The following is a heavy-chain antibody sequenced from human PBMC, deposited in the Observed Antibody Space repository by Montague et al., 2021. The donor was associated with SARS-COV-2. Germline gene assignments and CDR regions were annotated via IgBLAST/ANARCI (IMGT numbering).Heavy chain of an antibody. CDR1: GASISSYN. CDR2: IYYSGST. J-gene: IGHJ4*02. D-gene: IGHD3-3*01. V-gene: IGHV4-59*01. CDR3: SRVKRGYYFGVGVSDHFDY. Sequence: SETLSLTCTVSGASISSYNWCWIRKPPGKGLERNGFIYYSGSTNYNSTPKSKVTITVDTYKNKFSLKLSSVTAAATAVYYCSRVKRGYYFGVGVSDHFDYWGQGTLVTVSS.